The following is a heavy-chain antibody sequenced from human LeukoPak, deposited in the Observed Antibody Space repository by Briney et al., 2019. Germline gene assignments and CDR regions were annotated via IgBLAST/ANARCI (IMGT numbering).Heavy chain of an antibody. CDR3: ATKTGDGEFDY. D-gene: IGHD2-21*01. Sequence: PSQTLSLTCTVSGGSISSSDYYWSWIRQPPGKGLEWIGYIYYSGSTNYNPSLKSRVTISVDTSKNQFSLKLSSVTAADTAVYYCATKTGDGEFDYWGQGTLVTVSS. J-gene: IGHJ4*02. CDR2: IYYSGST. CDR1: GGSISSSDYY. V-gene: IGHV4-61*08.